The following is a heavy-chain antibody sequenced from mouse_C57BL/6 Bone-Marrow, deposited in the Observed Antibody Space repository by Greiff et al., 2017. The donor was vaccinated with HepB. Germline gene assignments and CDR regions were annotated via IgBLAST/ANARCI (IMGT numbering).Heavy chain of an antibody. CDR1: GFTFSSYT. V-gene: IGHV5-9*01. CDR2: ISGGGGNT. Sequence: EVKLMESGGGLVKPGGSLKLSCAASGFTFSSYTLSWVRQTPEKRLEWVATISGGGGNTYYPDSVKGRFTISRDNAKNTLYLQMSSLRSEDTALYYCARHGGLSPPFDYWGQGTTLTVSS. CDR3: ARHGGLSPPFDY. J-gene: IGHJ2*01. D-gene: IGHD2-2*01.